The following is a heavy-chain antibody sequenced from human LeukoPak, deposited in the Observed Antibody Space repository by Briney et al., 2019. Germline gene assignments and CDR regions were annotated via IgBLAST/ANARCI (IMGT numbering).Heavy chain of an antibody. Sequence: ASVTVSCKASGYTFTSYYMHWVRQAPGQRLEWMGIINPSGGSTSYAQKFQGRVTMTRDMSTSTVYMELSSLRSEDTAVYYCARTLTGSAFDIWGQGTMVTVSS. V-gene: IGHV1-46*01. J-gene: IGHJ3*02. CDR2: INPSGGST. D-gene: IGHD7-27*01. CDR3: ARTLTGSAFDI. CDR1: GYTFTSYY.